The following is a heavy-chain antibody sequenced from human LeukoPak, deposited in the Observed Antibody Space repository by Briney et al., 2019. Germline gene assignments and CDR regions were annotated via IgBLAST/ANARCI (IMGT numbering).Heavy chain of an antibody. CDR2: ISYDGSNK. CDR3: ARDPPIYQGISSYYYGMDV. D-gene: IGHD3-3*02. V-gene: IGHV3-30*03. J-gene: IGHJ6*02. Sequence: GGSLRLSCAASGFTFSSYGMHWVRQAPGKGLEWVAVISYDGSNKYYADSVKGRFTISRDNAKNSLYLQMNSLRAEDTAVYYCARDPPIYQGISSYYYGMDVWGQGTTVTVSS. CDR1: GFTFSSYG.